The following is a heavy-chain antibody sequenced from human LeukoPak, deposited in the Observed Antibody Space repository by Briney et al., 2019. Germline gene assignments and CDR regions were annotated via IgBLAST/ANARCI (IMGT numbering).Heavy chain of an antibody. CDR3: ARGYDY. CDR2: INYSGST. Sequence: SETLLLTCTVSGGSIIGSTSYWGWIRQPPGKGLDWIGIINYSGSTYYNPSLRSRVTISVDTSKNQFSLKLNSVTASDTAVYYCARGYDYWGQGTLVTVSS. CDR1: GGSIIGSTSY. D-gene: IGHD3-22*01. V-gene: IGHV4-39*01. J-gene: IGHJ4*02.